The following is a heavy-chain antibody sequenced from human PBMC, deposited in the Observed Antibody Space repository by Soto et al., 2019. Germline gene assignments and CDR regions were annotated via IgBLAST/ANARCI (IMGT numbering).Heavy chain of an antibody. V-gene: IGHV3-48*02. Sequence: GGSLRLSCAASGFTFSSYSMNWVRQAPGKGLEWVSYISSSSSTIYYADSVKGRFTISRDNAKNSLYLQMNSLRDEDTAVYYCARDWGLAYCGGDCYSRAPYYFDYWGQGTLVTVSS. CDR1: GFTFSSYS. CDR3: ARDWGLAYCGGDCYSRAPYYFDY. CDR2: ISSSSSTI. D-gene: IGHD2-21*02. J-gene: IGHJ4*02.